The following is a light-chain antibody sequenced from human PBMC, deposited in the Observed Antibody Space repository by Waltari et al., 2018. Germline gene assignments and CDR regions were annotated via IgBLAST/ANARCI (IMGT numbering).Light chain of an antibody. V-gene: IGKV1-17*01. CDR3: QQGNSYPFT. Sequence: DIQMSQSPSSLSASVGDRVTITCRASQDINSYLNWYQQKPGKAPKLLIYYTNSLTSGVPSRFSGSWSGTEFTLTISSLQPEDFATYYCQQGNSYPFTFGPGTKLDIK. CDR1: QDINSY. J-gene: IGKJ3*01. CDR2: YTN.